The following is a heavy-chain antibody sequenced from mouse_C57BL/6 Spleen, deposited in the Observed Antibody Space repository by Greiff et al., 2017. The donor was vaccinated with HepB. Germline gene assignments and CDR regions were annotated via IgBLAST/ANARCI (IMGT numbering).Heavy chain of an antibody. D-gene: IGHD1-1*01. CDR2: IDPEDGDT. CDR1: GFNIKDYY. J-gene: IGHJ1*03. CDR3: SYYYGSSHWYFDV. Sequence: EVQLQQSGAELVRPGASVKLSCTASGFNIKDYYMHWVKQRPEQGLEWIGRIDPEDGDTEYAPKFQGKATMTADTSSNTANLQLSSLTSEDTAVYYCSYYYGSSHWYFDVWGTGTTVTVSS. V-gene: IGHV14-1*01.